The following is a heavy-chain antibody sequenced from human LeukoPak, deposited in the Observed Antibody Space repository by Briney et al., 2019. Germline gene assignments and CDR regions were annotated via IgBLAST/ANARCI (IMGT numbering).Heavy chain of an antibody. CDR1: GDSIGSSTYF. CDR3: AEHKGITGYSSGWFDY. D-gene: IGHD6-19*01. Sequence: SETLSLTCTVSGDSIGSSTYFWGWIRQPPGKGLEWIGSIYYSGSTYYNPSLKSRVTISVDTSKNQFSLKLSSVTAADMAVYFCAEHKGITGYSSGWFDYWGQGTLVTVSS. J-gene: IGHJ4*02. CDR2: IYYSGST. V-gene: IGHV4-39*01.